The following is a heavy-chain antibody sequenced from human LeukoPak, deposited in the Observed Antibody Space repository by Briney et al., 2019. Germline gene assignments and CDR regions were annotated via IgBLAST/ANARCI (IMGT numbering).Heavy chain of an antibody. D-gene: IGHD6-13*01. J-gene: IGHJ6*02. Sequence: ASVKVSCKASGYTFIAYYMHWVRQAPGQGLEWMGWINPNSGGTNYAQKFQGRVTMNRDTSISTAYMKLSRLRSDDTAVYYCARVTAAVRRSYGMDVWGQGTTVTVSS. CDR1: GYTFIAYY. CDR2: INPNSGGT. V-gene: IGHV1-2*02. CDR3: ARVTAAVRRSYGMDV.